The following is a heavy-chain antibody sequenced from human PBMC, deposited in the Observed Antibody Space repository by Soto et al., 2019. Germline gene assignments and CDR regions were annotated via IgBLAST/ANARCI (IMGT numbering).Heavy chain of an antibody. CDR1: GGSISSGDYY. Sequence: SETLSLTCTVSGGSISSGDYYWSRIRQPPGKGLEWIGYIYYSGSTYYNPSLKSRVTISVDTSKNQFSLKLSSVTAADTAVYYCARGAAEYDYFDYWGQGTLVTVSS. J-gene: IGHJ4*02. D-gene: IGHD6-25*01. CDR2: IYYSGST. V-gene: IGHV4-30-4*01. CDR3: ARGAAEYDYFDY.